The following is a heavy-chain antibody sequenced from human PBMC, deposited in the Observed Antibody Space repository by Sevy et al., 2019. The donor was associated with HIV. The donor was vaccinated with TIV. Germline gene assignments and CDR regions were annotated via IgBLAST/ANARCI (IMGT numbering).Heavy chain of an antibody. D-gene: IGHD3-16*01. CDR2: IKQDGSKK. V-gene: IGHV3-7*01. CDR3: ARLKLHYDPYYFGL. Sequence: GGSLRLSCAASGFTFSDYWMSWVRQAPEKGLEWVANIKQDGSKKYYVDSVKGRFIMSRDNAKNSLYLEMNSLRAEDTAVYYCARLKLHYDPYYFGLWGQGTLVTVSS. J-gene: IGHJ4*02. CDR1: GFTFSDYW.